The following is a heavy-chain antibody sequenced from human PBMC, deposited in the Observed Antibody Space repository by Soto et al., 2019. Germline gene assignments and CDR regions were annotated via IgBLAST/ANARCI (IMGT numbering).Heavy chain of an antibody. J-gene: IGHJ5*02. CDR1: GGSFSGYY. D-gene: IGHD5-18*01. CDR2: INHSGST. CDR3: ARGPWIPIQLWLSWFDP. V-gene: IGHV4-34*01. Sequence: KTSETLSLTCAVYGGSFSGYYWSWIRQPPGKGLEWIGEINHSGSTNYNPSLKSRVTISVDTSKNQFSLKLSSVTAADTAVYYCARGPWIPIQLWLSWFDPWGQGTLVTVSS.